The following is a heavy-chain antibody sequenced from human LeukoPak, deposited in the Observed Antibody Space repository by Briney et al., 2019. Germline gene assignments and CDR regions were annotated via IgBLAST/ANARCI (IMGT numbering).Heavy chain of an antibody. CDR1: GGSISSGPYY. V-gene: IGHV4-39*02. CDR3: ARDLMVVAATIDY. J-gene: IGHJ4*02. D-gene: IGHD2-15*01. CDR2: IYYGENT. Sequence: SETLSLTCTVSGGSISSGPYYWGWIRQPPGKGLEWIGNIYYGENTYYNPSLKSRVTISIDTSKNQFYLKLSSLTAADTAVYYCARDLMVVAATIDYWGQGTLVTVSS.